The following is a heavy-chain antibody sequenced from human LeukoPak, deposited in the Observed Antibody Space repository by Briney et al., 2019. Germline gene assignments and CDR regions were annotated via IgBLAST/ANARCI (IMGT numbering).Heavy chain of an antibody. CDR2: IYHSGST. V-gene: IGHV4-38-2*01. CDR1: GVSFSDYY. D-gene: IGHD6-19*01. Sequence: SETLSLTCAVYGVSFSDYYWSWIRQPPGKGLEGIGSIYHSGSTYYNPSLKSRVTISVDTSKNQFSLKLSSVTAADTAVYYCARAYSSGWYYYYYYMDVWGKGTTVTVSS. CDR3: ARAYSSGWYYYYYYMDV. J-gene: IGHJ6*03.